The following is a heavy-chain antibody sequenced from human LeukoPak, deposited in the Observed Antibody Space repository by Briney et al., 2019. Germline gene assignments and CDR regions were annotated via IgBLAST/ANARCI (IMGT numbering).Heavy chain of an antibody. CDR1: GGSLSSYY. V-gene: IGHV4-59*08. J-gene: IGHJ3*02. CDR2: NYYSGST. Sequence: SETLSLTCTVSGGSLSSYYWSGIRHPRGKGLEWIVYNYYSGSTNFNTSLKSRVTISIDKSKNQFSLKLSSVTAADTAVYYCALRRPFGAFDIWGQGTMVTVSS. CDR3: ALRRPFGAFDI. D-gene: IGHD3-16*01.